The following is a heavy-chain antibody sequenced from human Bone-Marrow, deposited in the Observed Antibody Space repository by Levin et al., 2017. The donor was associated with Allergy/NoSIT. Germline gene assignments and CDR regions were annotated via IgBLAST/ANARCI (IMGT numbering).Heavy chain of an antibody. CDR3: AHRGQQYSSSWDYYFDS. J-gene: IGHJ4*02. CDR1: GFSLDTNEEG. Sequence: SGPTLVKPTQTLTLTCTFSGFSLDTNEEGVGWIRQSPGKALEWLALIYWDDDKRYSPSLTTRLTISKDSSKNQVVLSLTNMAPADIGTYYCAHRGQQYSSSWDYYFDSWGQGTLVTVSS. D-gene: IGHD2-2*01. V-gene: IGHV2-5*02. CDR2: IYWDDDK.